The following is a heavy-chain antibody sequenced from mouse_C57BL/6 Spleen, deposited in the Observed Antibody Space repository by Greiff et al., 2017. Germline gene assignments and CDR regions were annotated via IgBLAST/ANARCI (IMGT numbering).Heavy chain of an antibody. J-gene: IGHJ4*01. CDR1: GFTFSDYG. Sequence: EVQGVESGGGLVQPGGSLKLSCAASGFTFSDYGMAWVRQAPRKGPEWVAFISNLAYSIYYADTVTGRFTISRENAKNTLYLEMSSLRSEDTAMYYCARQSFYYAMDYWGQGTSVTVSS. CDR2: ISNLAYSI. CDR3: ARQSFYYAMDY. V-gene: IGHV5-15*01.